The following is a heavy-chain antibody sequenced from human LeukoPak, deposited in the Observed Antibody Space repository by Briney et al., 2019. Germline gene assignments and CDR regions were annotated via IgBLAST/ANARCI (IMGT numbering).Heavy chain of an antibody. V-gene: IGHV3-23*01. CDR2: ISGSGGST. CDR1: GFTFSRYA. D-gene: IGHD6-13*01. CDR3: AKVYKVRQPLTTNFDY. Sequence: GGSLRLSCAASGFTFSRYAMSWVRQAPGKGLEWVSAISGSGGSTYYADSVKGRFTISRDNSKNTLYLQMNSLRAEDTAVYYCAKVYKVRQPLTTNFDYWGQGTLVTVSS. J-gene: IGHJ4*02.